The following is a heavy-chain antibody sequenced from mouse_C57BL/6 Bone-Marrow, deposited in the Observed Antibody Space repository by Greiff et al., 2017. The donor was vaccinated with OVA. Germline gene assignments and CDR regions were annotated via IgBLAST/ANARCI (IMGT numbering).Heavy chain of an antibody. CDR2: INPNNGGT. Sequence: EVQLQQSGPELVKPGASVKISCKASGYTFTDYYMNWVKQSHGKSLEWIGDINPNNGGTSYNQKFKGKATLTVDKSSSTAYMELRSLTSEDSAVYYCARSPLGGTDWYFDVWGTGTTVTVSS. J-gene: IGHJ1*03. D-gene: IGHD4-1*01. V-gene: IGHV1-26*01. CDR3: ARSPLGGTDWYFDV. CDR1: GYTFTDYY.